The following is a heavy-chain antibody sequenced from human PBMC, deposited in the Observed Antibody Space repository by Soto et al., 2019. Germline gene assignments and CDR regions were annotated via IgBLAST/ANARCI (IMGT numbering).Heavy chain of an antibody. V-gene: IGHV1-8*01. CDR3: ASDVDTAMVTRSPYGMDV. D-gene: IGHD5-18*01. CDR1: GYTFTSYD. J-gene: IGHJ6*02. Sequence: ASVKVSCKXSGYTFTSYDINWVRQATGQGLEWMGWMNPNSGNTGYAQKFQGRVTMTRNTSISTAYMELSSLRSEDTAVYYCASDVDTAMVTRSPYGMDVWGQGTTVTVSS. CDR2: MNPNSGNT.